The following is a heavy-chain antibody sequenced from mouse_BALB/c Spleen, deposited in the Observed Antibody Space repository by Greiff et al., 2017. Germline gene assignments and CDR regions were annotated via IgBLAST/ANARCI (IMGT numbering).Heavy chain of an antibody. V-gene: IGHV1-7*01. J-gene: IGHJ4*01. Sequence: VQLQESGAELAKPGASVKMSCKASGYTFTSYWMHWVKQRPGQGLEWIGYINPSTGYTEYNQKFKDKATLTADKSSSTAYMQLSSLTSEDSAVYYCARRVGYDAMDYWGQGTSVTVSS. CDR1: GYTFTSYW. CDR3: ARRVGYDAMDY. CDR2: INPSTGYT.